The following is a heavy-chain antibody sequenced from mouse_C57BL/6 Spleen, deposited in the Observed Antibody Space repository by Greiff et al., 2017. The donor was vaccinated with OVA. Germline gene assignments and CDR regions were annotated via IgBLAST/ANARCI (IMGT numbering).Heavy chain of an antibody. J-gene: IGHJ3*01. CDR1: GFTFSNYW. V-gene: IGHV6-3*01. Sequence: DVKLVESGGGLVQPGGSMKLSCVASGFTFSNYWMNWVRQSPEKGLEWVAQIRLKSDNYATHYAESVKGRFTISRDDSKSSVYLQMNNLMAEDTGIYYCTLSHYGSSPFAYWGQGTLVTVSA. CDR2: IRLKSDNYAT. D-gene: IGHD1-1*01. CDR3: TLSHYGSSPFAY.